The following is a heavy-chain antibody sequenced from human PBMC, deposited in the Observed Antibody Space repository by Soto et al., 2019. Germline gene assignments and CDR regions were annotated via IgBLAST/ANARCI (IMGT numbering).Heavy chain of an antibody. Sequence: EVQLLESGGGLVQPGGSLRLSCAAYGFTFNNYAMTCVRQAPGKGLAWVSAISGGGDTTSYADSVKRRFTVSRDGSKNTLYLQMSSLRAEDTALYYCAKGRGGSGSLTPRVDFWGQGTLVTVSS. D-gene: IGHD3-10*01. CDR3: AKGRGGSGSLTPRVDF. V-gene: IGHV3-23*01. CDR2: ISGGGDTT. J-gene: IGHJ4*02. CDR1: GFTFNNYA.